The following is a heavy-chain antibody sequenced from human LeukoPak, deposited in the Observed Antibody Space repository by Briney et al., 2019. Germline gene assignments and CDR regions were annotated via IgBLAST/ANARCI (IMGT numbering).Heavy chain of an antibody. D-gene: IGHD4-17*01. CDR2: IYWDDDK. CDR1: GFPLSTSGVG. V-gene: IGHV2-5*02. Sequence: SGPTLVNPTQTLTLTCTLSGFPLSTSGVGVGWIRQPPGKALEWLALIYWDDDKRYSPSLKSRLTITKDTSKNQVVLTMTNMDPVDTATYSCARRIHGDSEGAFDCWGQGTLVTVSS. CDR3: ARRIHGDSEGAFDC. J-gene: IGHJ4*02.